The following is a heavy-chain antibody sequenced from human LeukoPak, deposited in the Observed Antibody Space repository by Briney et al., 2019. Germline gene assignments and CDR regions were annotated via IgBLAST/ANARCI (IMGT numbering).Heavy chain of an antibody. V-gene: IGHV4-34*01. Sequence: PSETLSLTCAVYGGSFSGYYWSWIRQPPGKGLEWIGEINHSGSTNYNPSLKSRVTISVDTSKNQFSLKLSSVTAADTAVYYCARDRGHYDILTGYLDYWGQGTLVTVSS. CDR1: GGSFSGYY. D-gene: IGHD3-9*01. J-gene: IGHJ4*02. CDR3: ARDRGHYDILTGYLDY. CDR2: INHSGST.